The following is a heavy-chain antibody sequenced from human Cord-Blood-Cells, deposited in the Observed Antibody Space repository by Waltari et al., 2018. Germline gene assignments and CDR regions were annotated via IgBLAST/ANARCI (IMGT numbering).Heavy chain of an antibody. D-gene: IGHD4-4*01. CDR3: AREVYSNPYWYFDL. Sequence: QVQLQESGPGLVKPSETLSLTCTVSGGSISSYYWSWIRQPPGKGLEWIGYIYYCGSTNYNPSLKSRVTISVDTSKNQFSLKLSSVTAADTAVYYCAREVYSNPYWYFDLWGRGTLVTVSS. CDR1: GGSISSYY. CDR2: IYYCGST. J-gene: IGHJ2*01. V-gene: IGHV4-59*01.